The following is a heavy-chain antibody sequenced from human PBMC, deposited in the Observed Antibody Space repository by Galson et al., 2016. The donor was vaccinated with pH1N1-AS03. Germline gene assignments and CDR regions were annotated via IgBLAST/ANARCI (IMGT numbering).Heavy chain of an antibody. Sequence: SETLSLTCSVSGAPITSGSHYWTWIRQLPGKGLEWIGYIYYSGTTKFNPSLATRVTMSVDRSKSQFSLNLMSVTAADTAVYYCARDGQLWPHYYPLDVWARGPRSPSP. CDR1: GAPITSGSHY. D-gene: IGHD3-22*01. V-gene: IGHV4-61*01. J-gene: IGHJ6*02. CDR2: IYYSGTT. CDR3: ARDGQLWPHYYPLDV.